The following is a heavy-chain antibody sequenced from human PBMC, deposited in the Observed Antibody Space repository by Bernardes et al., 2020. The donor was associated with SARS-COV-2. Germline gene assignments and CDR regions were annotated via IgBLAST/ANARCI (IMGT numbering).Heavy chain of an antibody. J-gene: IGHJ5*01. D-gene: IGHD5-12*01. V-gene: IGHV4-39*01. CDR3: ARRYSGYDMFNWFDS. Sequence: SETLSVSCAVSGASISSNNYYWAWIRQSPGKGLEWIGTIYYTKTIYYNPSLKSRVTISVDTSKNQLSLSLSSVTAADTAVYYCARRYSGYDMFNWFDSWGQGAQITVSS. CDR2: IYYTKTI. CDR1: GASISSNNYY.